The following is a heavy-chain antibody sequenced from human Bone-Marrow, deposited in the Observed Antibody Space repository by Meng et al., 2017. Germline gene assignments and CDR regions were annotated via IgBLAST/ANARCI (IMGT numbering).Heavy chain of an antibody. CDR1: GFTVSNNY. CDR2: ISSSSSYI. V-gene: IGHV3-21*01. D-gene: IGHD6-19*01. J-gene: IGHJ4*02. Sequence: GESLKISCAASGFTVSNNYMSWVRQAPGKGLEWVSSISSSSSYIYYADSVKGRFTISRDNAKNSLYLQMNSLRAEDTAVYYCARSSVKWLVNGPDYWGQGTLVTVSS. CDR3: ARSSVKWLVNGPDY.